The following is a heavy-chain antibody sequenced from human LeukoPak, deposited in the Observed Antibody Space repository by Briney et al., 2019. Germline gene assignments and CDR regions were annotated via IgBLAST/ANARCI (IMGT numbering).Heavy chain of an antibody. V-gene: IGHV3-48*04. CDR3: VRDFEVPAAAPDYYYFYYMDV. D-gene: IGHD2-2*01. CDR1: GFTFSVYG. Sequence: PGGSLRLSCAVSGFTFSVYGMNWVRQAPGKGLEWLSHISSGGTNIYYADSGKGRFTVSRDNVENSLFLQMNSLRVDDTAVYYCVRDFEVPAAAPDYYYFYYMDVWGTGTTVTVSS. J-gene: IGHJ6*03. CDR2: ISSGGTNI.